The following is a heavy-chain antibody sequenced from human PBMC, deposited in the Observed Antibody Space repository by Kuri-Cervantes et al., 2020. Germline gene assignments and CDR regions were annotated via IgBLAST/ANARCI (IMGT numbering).Heavy chain of an antibody. CDR2: IIPIFGTA. V-gene: IGHV1-69*13. J-gene: IGHJ3*02. CDR1: GGTFSSYA. D-gene: IGHD3-22*01. Sequence: SVKVSCKASGGTFSSYAISWVRQAPGQGLEWMGGIIPIFGTANYAQKFQGRVTITADESTSTAYMELSSLRSEDTAVYYCARDPPYDSSGYYYGAHAFDIWPRDNGHRLL. CDR3: ARDPPYDSSGYYYGAHAFDI.